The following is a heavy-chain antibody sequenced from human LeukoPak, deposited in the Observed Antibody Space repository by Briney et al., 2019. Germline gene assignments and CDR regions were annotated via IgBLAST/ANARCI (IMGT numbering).Heavy chain of an antibody. V-gene: IGHV1-18*01. CDR2: ISAYNGNT. CDR1: GYTFTSYG. J-gene: IGHJ6*03. D-gene: IGHD6-19*01. Sequence: ASVKVSYKASGYTFTSYGISWVRQAPGQGLEWMGWISAYNGNTNYAQKLQGRVTMTTDTSTSTAYMELRSLRSDDTAVYYCARDSIAVAGTRRYYYYYYMDVWGKGTTVTVSS. CDR3: ARDSIAVAGTRRYYYYYYMDV.